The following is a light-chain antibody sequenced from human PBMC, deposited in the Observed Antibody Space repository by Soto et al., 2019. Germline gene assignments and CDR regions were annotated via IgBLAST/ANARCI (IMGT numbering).Light chain of an antibody. J-gene: IGKJ2*01. Sequence: EIVLTQSPGTLSLSPGDRATLSCRTSRSVSSSYLAWYQQKPGQAPRLLIYGASRRATGIPDRFSGSGSGTDFTLTISRLEPEDFAVYFCQQYASSSYPFGQGTKLEIK. CDR3: QQYASSSYP. CDR2: GAS. V-gene: IGKV3-20*01. CDR1: RSVSSSY.